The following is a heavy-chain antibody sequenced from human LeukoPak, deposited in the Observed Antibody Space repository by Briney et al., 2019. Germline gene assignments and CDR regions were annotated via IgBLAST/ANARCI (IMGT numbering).Heavy chain of an antibody. V-gene: IGHV3-33*01. CDR3: ARQLEWGYYDILTGYYKGALDY. D-gene: IGHD3-9*01. Sequence: GGSLRLSCAAFGFTFSSYGMHWVRQAPGKGLEWVAVIWYDGSNKYYADSVKGRFTISRDNSKNTLYLQMNSLRAEDTAVYYCARQLEWGYYDILTGYYKGALDYWGQGTLVTVSS. CDR1: GFTFSSYG. J-gene: IGHJ4*02. CDR2: IWYDGSNK.